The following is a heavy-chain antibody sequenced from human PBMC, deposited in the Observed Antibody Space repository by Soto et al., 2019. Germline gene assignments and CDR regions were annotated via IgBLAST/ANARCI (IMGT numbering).Heavy chain of an antibody. CDR1: GGSISSYY. CDR2: IYYSGSTSGST. CDR3: ARAAARGDYYYGLDV. Sequence: SETLSLTCTVSGGSISSYYWSWIRQPPGKGLEWIGYIYYSGSTSGSTNYNPSLKSRVTITVDTSKNQLSLKLSSVTAADTAVYYCARAAARGDYYYGLDVWGQGTTVTVSS. V-gene: IGHV4-59*01. J-gene: IGHJ6*02.